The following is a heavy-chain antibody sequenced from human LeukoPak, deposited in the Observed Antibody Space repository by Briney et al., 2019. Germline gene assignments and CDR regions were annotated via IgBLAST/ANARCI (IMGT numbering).Heavy chain of an antibody. Sequence: ASVKVSCKASGGTLSSYAISWVRQAPGQGLEWMGRIIPILGIANYAQKFQGRVTITADKSTSTAYMELSSLRSEDTAVYYCARAQRIYYYGSGSYSHWGQGTLVTVSS. CDR2: IIPILGIA. CDR1: GGTLSSYA. J-gene: IGHJ4*02. D-gene: IGHD3-10*01. V-gene: IGHV1-69*04. CDR3: ARAQRIYYYGSGSYSH.